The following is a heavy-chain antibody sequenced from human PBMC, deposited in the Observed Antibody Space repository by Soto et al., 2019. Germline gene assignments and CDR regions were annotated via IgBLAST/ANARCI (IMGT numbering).Heavy chain of an antibody. J-gene: IGHJ4*02. CDR1: GFTFSSYA. CDR2: ISGSGTST. CDR3: AKSLSALFSLGDFKY. Sequence: GGSLRLSCAASGFTFSSYALNWVRQAPGKGLEWVAEISGSGTSTYYAPSVKGRFIISSDSSKNTLYLRMYSLRAEDTARYYCAKSLSALFSLGDFKYWGQGALVTVSS. V-gene: IGHV3-23*01. D-gene: IGHD2-21*01.